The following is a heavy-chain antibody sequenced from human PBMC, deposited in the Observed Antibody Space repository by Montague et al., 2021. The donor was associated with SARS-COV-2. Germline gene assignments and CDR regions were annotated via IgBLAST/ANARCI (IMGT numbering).Heavy chain of an antibody. CDR2: INHSGST. Sequence: SETLSLTCAVYGGSFSGYYWSWIRQPPGKGLEWIGEINHSGSTNYNPSPKSRVTISVDTSKNQFSLKLSSVTAADTAVYCCARDAAVAGIDYWGQGTLVTVSS. D-gene: IGHD6-19*01. J-gene: IGHJ4*02. CDR1: GGSFSGYY. CDR3: ARDAAVAGIDY. V-gene: IGHV4-34*01.